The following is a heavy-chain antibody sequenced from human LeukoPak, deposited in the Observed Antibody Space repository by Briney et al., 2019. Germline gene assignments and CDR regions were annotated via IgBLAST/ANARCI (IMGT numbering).Heavy chain of an antibody. CDR3: ARDARGGFGELLSDYYFDY. D-gene: IGHD3-10*01. V-gene: IGHV3-11*05. Sequence: GSLTLSCAASGFTFSDYYMSWIRQAPGKGLEWVSYISSSSSYTNYADSMRGRFTISRDNAKNSLYLQMNSLRAEDTAVYYCARDARGGFGELLSDYYFDYWGQGSLASVSS. J-gene: IGHJ4*02. CDR2: ISSSSSYT. CDR1: GFTFSDYY.